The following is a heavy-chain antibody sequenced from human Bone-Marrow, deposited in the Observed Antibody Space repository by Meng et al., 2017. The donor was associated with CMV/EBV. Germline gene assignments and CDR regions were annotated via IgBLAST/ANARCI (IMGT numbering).Heavy chain of an antibody. CDR3: ARVVRGITIFGVVIRGRNWFAP. J-gene: IGHJ5*02. D-gene: IGHD3-3*01. CDR1: GGSISRYY. V-gene: IGHV4-59*01. CDR2: IYYSGST. Sequence: GSLRLSCTVSGGSISRYYWSWIRQPPGKGLEYIGYIYYSGSTNYNPSLKSRVTISVDTSKNQFSLKLSSVTAADTAVYYCARVVRGITIFGVVIRGRNWFAPWGQGNRVNVSS.